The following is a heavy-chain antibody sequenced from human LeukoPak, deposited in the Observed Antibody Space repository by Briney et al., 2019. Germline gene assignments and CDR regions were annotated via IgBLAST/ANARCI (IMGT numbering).Heavy chain of an antibody. D-gene: IGHD5-18*01. Sequence: GGSLRLSCAASGFTFSSYGMHWVRQAPGKGLEWVAVISYDGSNKYYADSVKGRFTISRDNSKNTLYLQMNSLRAEDTAVYYCAKPQGTAMALDYWGQGTLVTVSS. CDR2: ISYDGSNK. CDR1: GFTFSSYG. CDR3: AKPQGTAMALDY. V-gene: IGHV3-30*18. J-gene: IGHJ4*02.